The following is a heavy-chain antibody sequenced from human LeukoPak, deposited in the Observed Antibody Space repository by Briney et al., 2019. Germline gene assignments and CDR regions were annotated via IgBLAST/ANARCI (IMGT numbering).Heavy chain of an antibody. CDR3: ARHPPTGYCANGLCYTGRFDY. J-gene: IGHJ4*02. V-gene: IGHV5-51*01. CDR2: IFPDDSDT. CDR1: GYSFTNYW. Sequence: GESLKISCKGSGYSFTNYWIGWVRQMPGKGLEWMGIIFPDDSDTRYSPSFQGQVSISADKSISTAYLQWSSLKASGTAMYYCARHPPTGYCANGLCYTGRFDYWGQGTLVTVSS. D-gene: IGHD2-8*01.